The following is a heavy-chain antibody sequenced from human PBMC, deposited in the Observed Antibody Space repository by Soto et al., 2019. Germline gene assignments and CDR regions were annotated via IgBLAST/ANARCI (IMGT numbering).Heavy chain of an antibody. CDR1: GASISSSTYY. CDR3: ASFPPPVDYYYGMHV. CDR2: IYYSGST. V-gene: IGHV4-39*01. J-gene: IGHJ6*02. Sequence: SDNLSLTCTVSGASISSSTYYWGWIRQPPGKGLEWIGSIYYSGSTYYNPSLKSRVTISVDTSKNQFSLKLSSVTAADTAVYYCASFPPPVDYYYGMHVWGQGTTVT. D-gene: IGHD2-21*01.